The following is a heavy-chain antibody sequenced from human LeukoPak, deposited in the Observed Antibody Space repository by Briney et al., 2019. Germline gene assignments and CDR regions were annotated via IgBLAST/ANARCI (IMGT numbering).Heavy chain of an antibody. V-gene: IGHV3-48*02. CDR3: ARSRDGYNYGAFDI. D-gene: IGHD5-24*01. CDR2: ISSSSSSI. J-gene: IGHJ3*02. CDR1: GFTFSSYS. Sequence: GGSLRLSCAASGFTFSSYSMNWVRQAPGKGLEWVSYISSSSSSIYYADSVKGRFTISRDNAKNSLYLQMNSLRDEDTAVFYCARSRDGYNYGAFDIWGQGTVVTVSS.